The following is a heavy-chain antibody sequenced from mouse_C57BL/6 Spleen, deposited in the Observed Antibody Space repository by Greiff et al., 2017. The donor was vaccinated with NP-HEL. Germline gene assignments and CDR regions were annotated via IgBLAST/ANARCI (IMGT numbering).Heavy chain of an antibody. CDR3: ARDWGGSSSHWYFDV. D-gene: IGHD1-1*01. Sequence: EVKLVESGGGLVKPGGSLKLSCAASGFTFSSYAMSWVRQTPEKRLEWVATISDGGSYTYYPDNVKGRFTISRDNAKNNLYLQMSHLKSEDTAMYYCARDWGGSSSHWYFDVWGTGTTVTVSS. CDR1: GFTFSSYA. CDR2: ISDGGSYT. J-gene: IGHJ1*03. V-gene: IGHV5-4*01.